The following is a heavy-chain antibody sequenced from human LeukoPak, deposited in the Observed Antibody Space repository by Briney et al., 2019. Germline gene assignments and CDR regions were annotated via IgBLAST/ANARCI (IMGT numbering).Heavy chain of an antibody. CDR3: ARVWAYYYDSSGQVH. V-gene: IGHV3-11*04. J-gene: IGHJ3*01. D-gene: IGHD3-22*01. Sequence: GGSLRLSCAASGFTFSDYYMSWIRQAPGKGLEWVSYISSSGSTIYYADSVKGRFTISRDNAKNSLYLQMNSLRAEDTAVYYCARVWAYYYDSSGQVHWGQGTMVTVSS. CDR1: GFTFSDYY. CDR2: ISSSGSTI.